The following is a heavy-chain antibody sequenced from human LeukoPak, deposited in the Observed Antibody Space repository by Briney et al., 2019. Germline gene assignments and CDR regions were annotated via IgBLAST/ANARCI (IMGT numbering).Heavy chain of an antibody. CDR2: FDPEDGET. V-gene: IGHV1-24*01. Sequence: GASVKVSCQVSVYTLTELSMHWVRQAPGKGLEWMGGFDPEDGETIYAQKFQGRVTMHEDTSTDTAYMELSSLRSEDTAVYYCATERTYYYDYWGQGTLVTVSS. J-gene: IGHJ4*02. CDR3: ATERTYYYDY. CDR1: VYTLTELS.